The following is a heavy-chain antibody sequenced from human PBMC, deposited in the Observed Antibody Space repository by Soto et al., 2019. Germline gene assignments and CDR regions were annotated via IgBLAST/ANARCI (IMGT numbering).Heavy chain of an antibody. V-gene: IGHV5-10-1*01. Sequence: ESLKISCKGSGYSFTSYWISWVRQMPGKGLEWMGRIDPSDSYTNYSPSFQGHVTISADKSISTAYLQWSSLKASDTAMYYCARGAGISPSRYYYGMDVWGQGTTVTVSS. CDR3: ARGAGISPSRYYYGMDV. J-gene: IGHJ6*02. CDR2: IDPSDSYT. D-gene: IGHD6-19*01. CDR1: GYSFTSYW.